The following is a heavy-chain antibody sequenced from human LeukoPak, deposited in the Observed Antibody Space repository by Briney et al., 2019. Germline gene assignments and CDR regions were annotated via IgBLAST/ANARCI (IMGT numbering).Heavy chain of an antibody. CDR3: ARDYVWGSSESDY. D-gene: IGHD7-27*01. V-gene: IGHV3-7*01. CDR2: IKPDGSEK. Sequence: GGSLRLSCAASGFTLSSYEMNWVRQAPGKGLEWVGNIKPDGSEKYYVDSVKGRFTISRDNAKNSLFLQMSSLRVEDTAIYYCARDYVWGSSESDYWGQGTLVTVSS. CDR1: GFTLSSYE. J-gene: IGHJ4*02.